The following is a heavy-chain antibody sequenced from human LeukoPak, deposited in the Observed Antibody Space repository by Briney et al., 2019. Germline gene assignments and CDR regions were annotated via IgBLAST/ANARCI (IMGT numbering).Heavy chain of an antibody. D-gene: IGHD3-22*01. V-gene: IGHV3-23*01. Sequence: GGSLRLSCAASGFTFSTYAVTWVRLAPGKGLEWVSTISGSGDSTYYADSVKGRFTISRDNSKDTLYLQMSSVRVDDTAVYYCARDRGRYYDSRGFYWGYYFDSWGQGILVTVST. CDR3: ARDRGRYYDSRGFYWGYYFDS. J-gene: IGHJ4*02. CDR2: ISGSGDST. CDR1: GFTFSTYA.